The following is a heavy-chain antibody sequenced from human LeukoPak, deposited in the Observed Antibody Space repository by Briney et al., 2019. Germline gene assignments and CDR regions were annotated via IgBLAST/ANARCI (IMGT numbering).Heavy chain of an antibody. J-gene: IGHJ3*02. CDR3: ARGLDAFDI. Sequence: GASVRVSCTASGYTFTSYDINWVRQATGQGLEWMGWTNPNSGNTGYAQKFQGRVTMTRNTSISTAYMELSSLRSEDTAVYYCARGLDAFDIWGQGTMVTVSS. CDR1: GYTFTSYD. V-gene: IGHV1-8*01. CDR2: TNPNSGNT.